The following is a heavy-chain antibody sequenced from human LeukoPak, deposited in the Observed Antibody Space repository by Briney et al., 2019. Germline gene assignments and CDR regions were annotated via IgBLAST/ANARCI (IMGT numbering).Heavy chain of an antibody. CDR2: VENEGGTK. Sequence: GGSLRLSCAASGFTFRNLGMHWVRQAPGKGLGWVAFVENEGGTKYYADSVKGRFTISRDNSKHTLFLQMNSLRAEDTSMYYCVTDLHGINWYVDWGQGTLVTVSS. CDR1: GFTFRNLG. D-gene: IGHD1-20*01. J-gene: IGHJ4*02. V-gene: IGHV3-30*02. CDR3: VTDLHGINWYVD.